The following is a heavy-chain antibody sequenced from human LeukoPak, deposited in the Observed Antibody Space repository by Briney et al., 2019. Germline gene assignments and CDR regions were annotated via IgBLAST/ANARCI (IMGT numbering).Heavy chain of an antibody. D-gene: IGHD2-2*02. V-gene: IGHV3-20*04. CDR2: INWNGGST. CDR1: GFTFDDYG. CDR3: ARADCSSTSCYTNYYYYCYMDV. Sequence: GGSLRLSCAASGFTFDDYGMSWVRQAPGKGLEWVSGINWNGGSTGYADSVKGRFTISRDNAKNSLYLRMNSLRAEDTALYYCARADCSSTSCYTNYYYYCYMDVWGKGTTVTVSS. J-gene: IGHJ6*03.